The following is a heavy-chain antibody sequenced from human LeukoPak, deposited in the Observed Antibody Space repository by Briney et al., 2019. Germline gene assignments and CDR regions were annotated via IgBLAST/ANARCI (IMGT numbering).Heavy chain of an antibody. V-gene: IGHV3-30-3*01. Sequence: GGSLRLSCAASGFTFSSYAMHWVRQAPGKGLEWVAVISYDGSNKYYADSVKGRFTISRDNSKNTLYLQMNSLRAEDTAVYYCAGEPRASISGAFYILGQGTMVTVSS. J-gene: IGHJ3*02. CDR3: AGEPRASISGAFYI. CDR1: GFTFSSYA. CDR2: ISYDGSNK. D-gene: IGHD1-14*01.